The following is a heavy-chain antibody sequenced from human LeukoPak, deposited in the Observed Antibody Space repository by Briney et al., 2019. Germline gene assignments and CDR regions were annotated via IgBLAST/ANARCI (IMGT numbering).Heavy chain of an antibody. D-gene: IGHD3-10*01. CDR1: GFTFSSNW. Sequence: GSLRLSCAASGFTFSSNWMHWVRQAPGKGLVWVSRSNEDGSTTNYADSVKGQFTISRDNAKNTLYLQMNSLTAEDTAVYYCASYYGRNYYYYYGMDVWGQGTTVTVSS. CDR2: SNEDGSTT. CDR3: ASYYGRNYYYYYGMDV. V-gene: IGHV3-74*01. J-gene: IGHJ6*02.